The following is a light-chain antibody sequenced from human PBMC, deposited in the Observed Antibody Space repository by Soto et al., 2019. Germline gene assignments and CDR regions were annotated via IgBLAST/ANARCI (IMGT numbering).Light chain of an antibody. CDR3: SSFTSRSTFNYV. Sequence: QSALTQPASVSGSPGQSITISCTGTSSDVGAYNYVSWYQQYPGTAPKVMIYEVSSRPSGVSHRFSGSKSGNTASLTIYGLQPEDAADYYCSSFTSRSTFNYVFGTGTKVTVL. J-gene: IGLJ1*01. CDR1: SSDVGAYNY. CDR2: EVS. V-gene: IGLV2-14*01.